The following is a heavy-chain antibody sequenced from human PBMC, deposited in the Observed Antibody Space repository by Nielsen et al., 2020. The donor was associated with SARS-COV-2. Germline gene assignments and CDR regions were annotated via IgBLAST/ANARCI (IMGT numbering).Heavy chain of an antibody. CDR2: ISSSSSYI. Sequence: GESLKISCAASGFTFSSYSMNWVRQAPGKGLELVSSISSSSSYIYYADSVKGRFTISRDNAKNSLYLQMNSLRAEDTAVYYCARGFYDLEYSSSSDVYYYYYMDVWGKGTTVTVSS. D-gene: IGHD6-6*01. CDR3: ARGFYDLEYSSSSDVYYYYYMDV. CDR1: GFTFSSYS. V-gene: IGHV3-21*01. J-gene: IGHJ6*03.